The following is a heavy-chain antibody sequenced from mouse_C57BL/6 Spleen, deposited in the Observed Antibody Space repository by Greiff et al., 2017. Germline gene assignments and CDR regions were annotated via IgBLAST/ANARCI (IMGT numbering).Heavy chain of an antibody. CDR2: IYPSDSET. D-gene: IGHD1-1*01. Sequence: QVQLQQPGAELVRPGSSVKLSCKASGYTFTSYWMDWVQQRPGQGLEWIGNIYPSDSETHYNQRFKDKATLTVDNSSSTAYMQLSSLTSEEAAVYYCARCYYGSSYQVWGTGTTVTVAT. CDR1: GYTFTSYW. J-gene: IGHJ1*03. CDR3: ARCYYGSSYQV. V-gene: IGHV1-61*01.